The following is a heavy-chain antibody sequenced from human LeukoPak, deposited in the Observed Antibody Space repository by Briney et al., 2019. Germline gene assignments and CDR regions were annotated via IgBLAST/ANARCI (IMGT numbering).Heavy chain of an antibody. CDR1: GGSFSGYY. D-gene: IGHD3-22*01. J-gene: IGHJ4*02. CDR2: INHSGST. V-gene: IGHV4-34*01. Sequence: PSETLPLTCAVYGGSFSGYYWSWIRQPPGKGLEWIGEINHSGSTNYNPSLKSRVTISVDTSKNQFSLKLSSVTAADTAVYYCARGWHYYDSSGYLPDFDYWGQGTLVTVSS. CDR3: ARGWHYYDSSGYLPDFDY.